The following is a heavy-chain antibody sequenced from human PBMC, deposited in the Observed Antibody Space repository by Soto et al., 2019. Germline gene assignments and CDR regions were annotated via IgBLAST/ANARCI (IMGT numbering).Heavy chain of an antibody. J-gene: IGHJ4*02. V-gene: IGHV4-59*08. CDR3: ARLGGYYQAFDQ. D-gene: IGHD3-22*01. CDR2: IYYSGRT. CDR1: GGSISGYY. Sequence: QVQLQESGPGLVKPSETLSLTCTVSGGSISGYYWSWFRQPPGKGLEWIGYIYYSGRTTSTPSLKSRVTIAVDTSKNQFSLRLNSVTAADTAVYYCARLGGYYQAFDQWGQGSLVTVSS.